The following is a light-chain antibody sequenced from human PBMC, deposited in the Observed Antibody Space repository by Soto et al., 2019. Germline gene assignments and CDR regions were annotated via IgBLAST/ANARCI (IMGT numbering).Light chain of an antibody. CDR3: QQYGSSPLFT. CDR1: QSVSSSY. Sequence: EIVLTQSPGTLSLSPGERATLSCRASQSVSSSYLAWYQQKPGQAPRLLIYGASRRATGIPDRFSGSGSGTEFTLTISRLEPEDFAVYYCQQYGSSPLFTFGPGTKVDIK. J-gene: IGKJ3*01. CDR2: GAS. V-gene: IGKV3-20*01.